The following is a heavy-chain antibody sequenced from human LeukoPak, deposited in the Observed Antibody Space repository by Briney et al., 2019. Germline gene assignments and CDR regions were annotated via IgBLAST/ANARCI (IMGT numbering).Heavy chain of an antibody. J-gene: IGHJ4*02. CDR1: GYIFTSYY. D-gene: IGHD1-26*01. CDR2: INPSGGST. CDR3: ARDRALNEGYSGSPWDYFDY. Sequence: ASVKVSCKASGYIFTSYYMHWVRQAPGQGLEWMGIINPSGGSTSNAQKFQGRVTMTRDTSTSTVYMELSSLRSVDTAVYYCARDRALNEGYSGSPWDYFDYWGQGTLVTVSS. V-gene: IGHV1-46*01.